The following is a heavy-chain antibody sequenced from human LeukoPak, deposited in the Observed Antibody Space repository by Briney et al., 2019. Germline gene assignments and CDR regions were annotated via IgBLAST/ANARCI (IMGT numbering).Heavy chain of an antibody. CDR1: GFIFSSYS. J-gene: IGHJ4*02. Sequence: GGSLRLSCAASGFIFSSYSMNWVRQAPGKGLEWVSSISSSSSYIYYADSVKGRFTISRDNAKNSLYLQMNSLRAEDTAVYYCASHKRGYSGYDPFDYWGQGTLVTVSS. CDR3: ASHKRGYSGYDPFDY. CDR2: ISSSSSYI. V-gene: IGHV3-21*01. D-gene: IGHD5-12*01.